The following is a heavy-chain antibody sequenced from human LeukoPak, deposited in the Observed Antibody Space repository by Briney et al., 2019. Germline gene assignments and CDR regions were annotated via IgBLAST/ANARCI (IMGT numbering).Heavy chain of an antibody. CDR3: ARDVRGDAFDI. CDR1: GFTFSSYS. V-gene: IGHV3-21*01. CDR2: ISSSSSYI. J-gene: IGHJ3*02. D-gene: IGHD3-16*01. Sequence: GGSLRLSCAASGFTFSSYSMDWVRQAPGKGLEWVSSISSSSSYIYYADSVKGRFTISRDNAKNSLYLQMNSLRAEDTAVYYCARDVRGDAFDIWSQATLVTVSS.